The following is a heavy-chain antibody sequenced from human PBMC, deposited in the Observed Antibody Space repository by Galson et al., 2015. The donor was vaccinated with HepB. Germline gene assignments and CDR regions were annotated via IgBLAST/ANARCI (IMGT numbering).Heavy chain of an antibody. CDR3: ARSLVTIFAVCTIPPDY. J-gene: IGHJ4*02. CDR1: GFTFSSYS. Sequence: SLRLSCAATGFTFSSYSMNWLRQAPGKGLEWVSFISSNSHYIYYRDSMKGRFTISRDNAKNSVYLQMNSLGVEDTAVYYCARSLVTIFAVCTIPPDYWGQGTLVTVSS. D-gene: IGHD3-3*01. V-gene: IGHV3-21*01. CDR2: ISSNSHYI.